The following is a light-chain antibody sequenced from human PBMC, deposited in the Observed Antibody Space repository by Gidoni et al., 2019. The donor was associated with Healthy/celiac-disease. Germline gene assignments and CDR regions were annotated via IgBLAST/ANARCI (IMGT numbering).Light chain of an antibody. CDR1: QSISSY. V-gene: IGKV1-39*01. CDR3: QQSSSIPWT. CDR2: AAS. Sequence: DIQMTQSPSSLSASVGDRVTITCRASQSISSYLNWYQQKPGKAPKLLIYAASSLQSGVPSRFSGSGSGTDFTLTISSLQPEDFATYYCQQSSSIPWTFGQXTKVEIK. J-gene: IGKJ1*01.